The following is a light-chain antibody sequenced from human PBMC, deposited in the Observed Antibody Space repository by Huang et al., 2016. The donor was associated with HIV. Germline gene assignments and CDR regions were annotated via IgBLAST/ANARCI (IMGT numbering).Light chain of an antibody. J-gene: IGKJ2*01. CDR3: QQYGSSPPFP. Sequence: ELVLTQSPGTLSLSPGERATLSCRASQSVRSNTYLAWYQQKPGQPPRLLIYGASNRATGIPDRFSGSGSGTDFTLTITRLEPEDSAVYYCQQYGSSPPFPFGQGTKLEIK. CDR2: GAS. CDR1: QSVRSNTY. V-gene: IGKV3-20*01.